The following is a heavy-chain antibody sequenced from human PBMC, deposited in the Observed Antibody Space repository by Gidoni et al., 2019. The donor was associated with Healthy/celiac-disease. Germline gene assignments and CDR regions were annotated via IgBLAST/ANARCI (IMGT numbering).Heavy chain of an antibody. CDR1: GFTFSSYD. V-gene: IGHV3-13*01. CDR3: ARLHDYGDYGYFDL. Sequence: EVQLVESGGGLVQPGGSLRLSCAASGFTFSSYDMHWVRQATGKGLEWVSAIGTGGDTYYPGSVKGRFTISRENAKNSLYLQMNSLRAGDTAVYYCARLHDYGDYGYFDLWGRGTLVTVSS. CDR2: IGTGGDT. J-gene: IGHJ2*01. D-gene: IGHD4-17*01.